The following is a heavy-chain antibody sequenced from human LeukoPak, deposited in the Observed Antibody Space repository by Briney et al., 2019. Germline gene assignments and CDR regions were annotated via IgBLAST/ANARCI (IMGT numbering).Heavy chain of an antibody. D-gene: IGHD3-16*01. CDR2: ISAYNGNT. CDR1: GYTFTSYG. Sequence: ASVKVSCKASGYTFTSYGISWVRQAPGQGLEWMGWISAYNGNTNYAQKLQGRVTMTRDTSINTAFMELTRLRSDDTAVYYCARGNVLQGFDYWGQGTLVTVSS. J-gene: IGHJ4*02. V-gene: IGHV1-18*01. CDR3: ARGNVLQGFDY.